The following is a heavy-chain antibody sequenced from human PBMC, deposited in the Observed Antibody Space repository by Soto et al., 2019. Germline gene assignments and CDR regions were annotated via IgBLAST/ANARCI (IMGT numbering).Heavy chain of an antibody. CDR3: AKGKSKSRIFGVVTPALYYYYGMDV. Sequence: GGSLRLSCAASGFTFSSYAMSWVRQAPGKGLEWVSAISGSGGSTYYADSVKGRFTISRDNSKNTLYLQMNSLRAEDTAVYYCAKGKSKSRIFGVVTPALYYYYGMDVWGQGTTVTVSS. J-gene: IGHJ6*02. CDR1: GFTFSSYA. CDR2: ISGSGGST. D-gene: IGHD3-3*01. V-gene: IGHV3-23*01.